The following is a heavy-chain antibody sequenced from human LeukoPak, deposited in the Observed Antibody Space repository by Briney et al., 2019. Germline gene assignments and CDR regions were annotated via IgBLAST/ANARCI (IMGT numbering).Heavy chain of an antibody. J-gene: IGHJ3*02. D-gene: IGHD6-19*01. CDR3: VRGGDSSGWYPLDGFDI. Sequence: GGSLRLSCAASGFTFSTYTMHWVRQAPGKGLEWISDISHSSTTLYYADSVKGRFTIPRDNAKNSLSLQMNSLRVEDTALYYCVRGGDSSGWYPLDGFDIWGQGTMVTVSS. CDR1: GFTFSTYT. V-gene: IGHV3-48*01. CDR2: ISHSSTTL.